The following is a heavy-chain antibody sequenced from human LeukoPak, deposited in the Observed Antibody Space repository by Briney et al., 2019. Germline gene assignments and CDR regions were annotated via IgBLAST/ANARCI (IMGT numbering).Heavy chain of an antibody. CDR2: INSDGSST. CDR3: ARGRIQLWKFYYYYGMDV. CDR1: GCTFSSYW. V-gene: IGHV3-74*01. D-gene: IGHD5-18*01. J-gene: IGHJ6*02. Sequence: GGSLSLSCAASGCTFSSYWMHWVRQAPGKGLVWVSRINSDGSSTSYADSVKGRFTISRDNAKNTMYLQMNSLRAEDTAVYYCARGRIQLWKFYYYYGMDVWGQGTTVTVSS.